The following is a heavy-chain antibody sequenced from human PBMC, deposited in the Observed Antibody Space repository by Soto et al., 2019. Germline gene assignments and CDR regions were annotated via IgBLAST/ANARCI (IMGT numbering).Heavy chain of an antibody. CDR3: TLYSSGWSYGMDV. CDR2: IRSKAYGGTT. J-gene: IGHJ6*02. CDR1: GFTFGDYA. Sequence: GGSLRLSCTASGFTFGDYAMSWFRQAPGKGLEWVGFIRSKAYGGTTEYAASVKGRFTISRDDSKSIAYLQMNSLKTEDTAVYYPTLYSSGWSYGMDVWGQGTTVTVSS. V-gene: IGHV3-49*03. D-gene: IGHD6-19*01.